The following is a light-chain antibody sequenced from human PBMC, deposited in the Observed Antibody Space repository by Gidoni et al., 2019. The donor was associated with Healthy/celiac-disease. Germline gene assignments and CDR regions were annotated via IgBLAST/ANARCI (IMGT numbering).Light chain of an antibody. CDR2: GAS. V-gene: IGKV3-20*01. J-gene: IGKJ1*01. Sequence: DIVLTQSPATLSLSPGDRATLSCRASQSVSSSYLAWYQQKPGQAPRLLIYGASSRATGIPDRFSGSGSGTDFTLTISRLEPEDFAVYYCQQYGSSPPWTFGQGTKVEIK. CDR1: QSVSSSY. CDR3: QQYGSSPPWT.